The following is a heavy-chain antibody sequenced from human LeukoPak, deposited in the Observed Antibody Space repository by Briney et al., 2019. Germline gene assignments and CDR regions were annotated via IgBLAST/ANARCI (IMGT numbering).Heavy chain of an antibody. CDR1: GGTFSSYA. CDR3: ARDPLPRSYYPVWFDP. J-gene: IGHJ5*02. CDR2: ISAYNGNT. V-gene: IGHV1-18*01. D-gene: IGHD1-26*01. Sequence: ASVKVSCKASGGTFSSYAISWVRQAPGQGLEWMGWISAYNGNTNYAQKLQGRVTMTTDTSTSTAYMELRSLRSDDTAVYYCARDPLPRSYYPVWFDPWGQGTLVTVSS.